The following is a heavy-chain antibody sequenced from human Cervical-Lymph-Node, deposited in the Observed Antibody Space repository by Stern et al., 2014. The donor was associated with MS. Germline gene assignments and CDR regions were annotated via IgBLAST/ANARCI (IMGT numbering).Heavy chain of an antibody. J-gene: IGHJ4*02. CDR3: AREGGDYDILTYDY. CDR2: INAGNGNT. CDR1: GYTFTSYA. V-gene: IGHV1-3*01. Sequence: VQLVQSGAEVKKPGASVKVSCKASGYTFTSYAMHWVRQAPGQRLEWMGWINAGNGNTKYSQKFQGRVTITRDTSASTAYMELSSLRSEDTAVYYCAREGGDYDILTYDYWGQGTLVTVSS. D-gene: IGHD3-9*01.